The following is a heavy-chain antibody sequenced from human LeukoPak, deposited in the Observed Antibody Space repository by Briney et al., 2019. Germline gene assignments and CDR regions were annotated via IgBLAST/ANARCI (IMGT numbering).Heavy chain of an antibody. V-gene: IGHV4-61*08. CDR3: AREGSGSSYPFDP. J-gene: IGHJ5*02. CDR2: IYYSGST. D-gene: IGHD6-19*01. Sequence: SETLSLTCTVSGASVGSAGYYWSWIRQPPGKGLEWIGYIYYSGSTNYNPSLKSLVTISVDTSKNQFSLKLSSVTAADTAVYYCAREGSGSSYPFDPWGQGTLVTVSS. CDR1: GASVGSAGYY.